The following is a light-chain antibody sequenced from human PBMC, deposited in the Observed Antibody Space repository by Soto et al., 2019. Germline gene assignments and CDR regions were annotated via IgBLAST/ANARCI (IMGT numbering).Light chain of an antibody. CDR2: GQX. J-gene: IGKJ5*01. CDR3: HQYNKFLLSP. CDR1: HSVTTN. V-gene: IGKV3-15*01. Sequence: VRTQTPAALTLSLGERATLSXRVSHSVTTNLTWYQQTPGQXPRTLXXGQXTRATAIPARLIGSGSGKEFTLTLSSLLSAEFAAYYCHQYNKFLLSPFGQGTRLDIK.